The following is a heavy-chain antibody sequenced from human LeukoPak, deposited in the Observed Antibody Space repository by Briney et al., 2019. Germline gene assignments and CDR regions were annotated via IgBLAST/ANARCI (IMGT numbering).Heavy chain of an antibody. J-gene: IGHJ5*02. CDR3: ARGYCSGGSCYSVENWFDP. CDR1: GYTITGYY. CDR2: INPNSGGT. D-gene: IGHD2-15*01. V-gene: IGHV1-2*06. Sequence: GASVKVSCKAAGYTITGYYMFWVRQAPGQGLEWMGRINPNSGGTNYAQKFQGRVTMTRDTSISTAYMELSRLRSDDPAVYYCARGYCSGGSCYSVENWFDPWGQGTLVTVSS.